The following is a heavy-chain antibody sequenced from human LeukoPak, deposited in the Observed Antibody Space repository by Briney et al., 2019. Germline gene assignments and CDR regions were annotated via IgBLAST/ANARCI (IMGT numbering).Heavy chain of an antibody. J-gene: IGHJ6*02. CDR1: GFTLSSYW. Sequence: GGSLRLSCAASGFTLSSYWMTWVRQAPGKGLEWVANIKQDGSEAYYVDSVKGRFTVSRDNAKNILFLQMNSLRAEDTAVYYCVRGGGCSGSPMRYGTDVWGQGTTVTVSS. CDR3: VRGGGCSGSPMRYGTDV. D-gene: IGHD6-19*01. CDR2: IKQDGSEA. V-gene: IGHV3-7*01.